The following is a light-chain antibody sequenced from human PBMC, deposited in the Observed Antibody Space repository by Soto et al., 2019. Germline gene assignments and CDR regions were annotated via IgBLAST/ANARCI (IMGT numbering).Light chain of an antibody. J-gene: IGKJ4*01. CDR1: QSVSSNY. V-gene: IGKV3-20*01. CDR2: GVS. Sequence: VLAQAPGTLSLSPGESATLSCRASQSVSSNYLAWYQQKPGQAPRLLIYGVSTRATGIPDRFSGSGSGTDFSLTISRLEPEDFALYYCPQYFTSPLTFGGGT. CDR3: PQYFTSPLT.